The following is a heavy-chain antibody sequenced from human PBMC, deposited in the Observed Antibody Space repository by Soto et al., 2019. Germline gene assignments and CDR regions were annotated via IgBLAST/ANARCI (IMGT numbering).Heavy chain of an antibody. J-gene: IGHJ6*02. CDR2: IFYNGIT. CDR3: ARDSPRTTVFGPFYYYTMDV. D-gene: IGHD3-3*01. Sequence: PSETLSLTCTVSGGSISDNYWIWIRQPPGKGLEWIGYIFYNGITSYSPSLKSRVSISLDTSKNQFSLNLSSVTAADTAVYYCARDSPRTTVFGPFYYYTMDVWGPGTTVTVS. V-gene: IGHV4-59*01. CDR1: GGSISDNY.